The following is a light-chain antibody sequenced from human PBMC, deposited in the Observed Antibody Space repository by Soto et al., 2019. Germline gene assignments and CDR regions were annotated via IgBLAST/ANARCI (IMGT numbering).Light chain of an antibody. V-gene: IGLV1-51*01. CDR1: SSNIGSSY. CDR2: DND. CDR3: GIWDTSLDAGV. J-gene: IGLJ1*01. Sequence: QSVLTQPPSVSAAPGQKVTISCFVSSSNIGSSYVSWYQQLPGTAPKLLIYDNDKRPSGIPDRFSGSKSGTSATLGITGLQPGDEADYYCGIWDTSLDAGVFGTGTKLTVL.